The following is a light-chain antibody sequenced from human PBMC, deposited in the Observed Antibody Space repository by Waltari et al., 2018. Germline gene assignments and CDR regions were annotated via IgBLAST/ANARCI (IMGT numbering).Light chain of an antibody. CDR1: HSLVYSDGNTY. Sequence: DVVLTQPPLSLPVTLGQPASISCRSSHSLVYSDGNTYLNWFQQRPGQSPRRLIFRVSIRDSGVPDRFSGSGSGTDFTLQISRVEAEDVGVYYCMQGTHWPPITFGQGTRLEIK. V-gene: IGKV2-30*01. CDR3: MQGTHWPPIT. CDR2: RVS. J-gene: IGKJ5*01.